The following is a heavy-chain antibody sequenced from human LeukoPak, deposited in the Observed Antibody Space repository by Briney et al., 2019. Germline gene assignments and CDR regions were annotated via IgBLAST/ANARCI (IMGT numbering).Heavy chain of an antibody. CDR1: GGSISSYY. CDR2: IYYSGRT. D-gene: IGHD5-24*01. Sequence: SETLSLTCTVSGGSISSYYWSWIRQPPGKGLEWIGYIYYSGRTNYNPSLKSRVTISVDTSKNQFSLKLSSVTAADTAVYYCARVMATVYFDYWGQGTLVTVSS. V-gene: IGHV4-59*01. CDR3: ARVMATVYFDY. J-gene: IGHJ4*02.